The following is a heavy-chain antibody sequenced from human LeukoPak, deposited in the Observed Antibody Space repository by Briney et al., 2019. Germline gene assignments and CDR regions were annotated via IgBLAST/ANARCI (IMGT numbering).Heavy chain of an antibody. Sequence: SETLSLTCTVSGGSISSGDYYWSWIRQPPGKGLEWIGYIYYSGSTYYNPSLKSRVTISVDTSKNQSSLKLSSVTAADTAVYYCAREGPGYSFYYFDYWGQGTLVTVSS. CDR1: GGSISSGDYY. D-gene: IGHD5-18*01. J-gene: IGHJ4*02. CDR3: AREGPGYSFYYFDY. CDR2: IYYSGST. V-gene: IGHV4-30-4*01.